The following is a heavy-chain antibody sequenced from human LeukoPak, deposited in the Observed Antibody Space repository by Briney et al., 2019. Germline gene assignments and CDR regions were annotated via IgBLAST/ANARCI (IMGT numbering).Heavy chain of an antibody. Sequence: GGSLRLSCAASGFTFSRYSMNWVRQAPGKGLEWVSHISSSSTIYYADSVKGRFTISRDNAKNSLYLQMSSLRAEDTAVYYCAKIFGAGMIGDDYWGQGTLVTVSS. J-gene: IGHJ4*02. D-gene: IGHD2-21*01. CDR1: GFTFSRYS. V-gene: IGHV3-48*01. CDR3: AKIFGAGMIGDDY. CDR2: ISSSSTI.